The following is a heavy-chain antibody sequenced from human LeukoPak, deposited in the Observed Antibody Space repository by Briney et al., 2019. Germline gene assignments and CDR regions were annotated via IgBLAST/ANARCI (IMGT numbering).Heavy chain of an antibody. CDR1: GFTFSSYL. CDR2: IGSSGNNK. V-gene: IGHV3-23*01. D-gene: IGHD2-8*01. J-gene: IGHJ4*02. CDR3: AKSPLDASVTIYFDY. Sequence: PGGSLRLSCAASGFTFSSYLMNWVRQAPGKGLEWVSSIGSSGNNKYYAGSVKGRFTISRDNSKNTLYLQINSLRAEDTAVYYCAKSPLDASVTIYFDYWGQGTLVTVSS.